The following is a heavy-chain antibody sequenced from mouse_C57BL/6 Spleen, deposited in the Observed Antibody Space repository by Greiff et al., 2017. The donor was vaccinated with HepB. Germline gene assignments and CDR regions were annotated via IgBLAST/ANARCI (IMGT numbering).Heavy chain of an antibody. CDR3: TTGYDYDVVFAY. CDR2: IDPENGDT. J-gene: IGHJ3*01. D-gene: IGHD2-4*01. V-gene: IGHV14-4*01. CDR1: GFNIKDDY. Sequence: DVQLQESGAELVRPGASVKLSCTASGFNIKDDYMHWVKQRPEQGLEWIGWIDPENGDTEYASKFQGKATITADTSSNTAYLQLSSLTSEDTAVYYCTTGYDYDVVFAYWGQGTLVTVSA.